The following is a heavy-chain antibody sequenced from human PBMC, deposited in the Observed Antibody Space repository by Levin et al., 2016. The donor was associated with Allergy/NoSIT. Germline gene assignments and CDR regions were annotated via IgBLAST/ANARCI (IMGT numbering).Heavy chain of an antibody. J-gene: IGHJ5*02. CDR1: GGTFSSYA. CDR2: IIPIFGTA. D-gene: IGHD2-8*01. Sequence: SVKVSCKASGGTFSSYAISWVRQAPGQGLEWMGGIIPIFGTANYAQKFQGRVTITADESTSTAYMELSSLRSEDTAVYYCAREAVYCTPCWFDPWGQGTLVTVSS. CDR3: AREAVYCTPCWFDP. V-gene: IGHV1-69*13.